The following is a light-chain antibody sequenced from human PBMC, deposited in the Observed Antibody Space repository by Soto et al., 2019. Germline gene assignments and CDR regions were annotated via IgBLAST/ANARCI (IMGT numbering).Light chain of an antibody. V-gene: IGKV1-9*01. Sequence: IQLTQSPSSLSASVGDRVTITCRASQGISSFLAWYQQKPGKAPNLLIYAASTLQTGVPSRFSGGGSGTDFTLTIDNLQPEDFADYYCRQVDAYPSTFGGGTKVQ. J-gene: IGKJ4*01. CDR2: AAS. CDR1: QGISSF. CDR3: RQVDAYPST.